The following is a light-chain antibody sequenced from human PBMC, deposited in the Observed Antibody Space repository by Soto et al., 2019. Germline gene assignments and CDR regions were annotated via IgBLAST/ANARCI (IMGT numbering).Light chain of an antibody. V-gene: IGLV2-14*01. CDR1: SSDVGGYNY. Sequence: QSALTQPASVSGSPGQXXTISCTGTSSDVGGYNYVSWYQQYPGKAPKVMIYDVSNRPSGVSNRFSGSKSGNTASLTISGLQAEDEADYYCSSYTSSSTLVVFGGGTKLTVL. CDR3: SSYTSSSTLVV. CDR2: DVS. J-gene: IGLJ2*01.